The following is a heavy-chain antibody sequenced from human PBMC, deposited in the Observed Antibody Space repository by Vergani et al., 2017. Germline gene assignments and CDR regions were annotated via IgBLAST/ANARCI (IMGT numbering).Heavy chain of an antibody. V-gene: IGHV3-23*01. CDR3: AKLSLFGVVIMGFDY. CDR2: ISGSGGST. J-gene: IGHJ4*02. Sequence: EVQLLESGGGLVQPGGSLRLSCAASGFTFSSYAMSWVRQAPGKGLEWDSAISGSGGSTYYADSVKGRFTISRDNSKNTLYLQMNSLRAEDTAVYYCAKLSLFGVVIMGFDYWGQGTLVTVSS. CDR1: GFTFSSYA. D-gene: IGHD3-3*01.